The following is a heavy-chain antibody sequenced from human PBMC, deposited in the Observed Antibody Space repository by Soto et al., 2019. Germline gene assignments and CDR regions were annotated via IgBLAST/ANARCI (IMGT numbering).Heavy chain of an antibody. CDR3: ARDDWSSGYYYGMDV. Sequence: SETLSLTCTVPGGSINTYYWSWIRQPPGKGLEWIGYIYYSGSTNYNPSLKSRVTISVDTSKNQFSLKLSSVTAADTAVYYCARDDWSSGYYYGMDVWGQGTTVTVSS. V-gene: IGHV4-59*01. CDR1: GGSINTYY. CDR2: IYYSGST. D-gene: IGHD6-19*01. J-gene: IGHJ6*02.